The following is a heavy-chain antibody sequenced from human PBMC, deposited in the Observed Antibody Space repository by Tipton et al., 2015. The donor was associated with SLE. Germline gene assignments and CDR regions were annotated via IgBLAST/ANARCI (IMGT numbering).Heavy chain of an antibody. V-gene: IGHV3-23*01. Sequence: SLRLSCAASGFTFSDFAMSWVRQAPGKGLEWVPAIRGSGADTYYTDSVKGRFTISRDNSQNTLSLQMSSLTAEDTARYYCAKVFRGSSMDTSWDSWGQGTLVTVSS. CDR2: IRGSGADT. CDR1: GFTFSDFA. CDR3: AKVFRGSSMDTSWDS. J-gene: IGHJ4*02. D-gene: IGHD3-10*01.